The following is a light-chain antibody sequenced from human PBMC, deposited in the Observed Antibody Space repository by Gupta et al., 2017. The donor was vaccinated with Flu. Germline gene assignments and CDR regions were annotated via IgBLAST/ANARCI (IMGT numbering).Light chain of an antibody. J-gene: IGLJ3*02. CDR1: NIGSET. V-gene: IGLV3-21*02. Sequence: SFILTQPPSVSVAPGQTASIACGGNNIGSETVHWYQQKPGQAPVLVLYDDDFRPSGIPERVSCSNSGNKATPPIMRVEAGDEADDYCKVWDTASDHCLFGAGTTLTVV. CDR2: DDD. CDR3: KVWDTASDHCL.